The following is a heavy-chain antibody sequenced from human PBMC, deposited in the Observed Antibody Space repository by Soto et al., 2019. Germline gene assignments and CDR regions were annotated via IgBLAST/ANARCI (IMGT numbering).Heavy chain of an antibody. V-gene: IGHV3-74*01. CDR3: ARVVKFQSFAQ. CDR1: GFTFSNYL. CDR2: INSDGSRT. J-gene: IGHJ4*02. Sequence: EVQLVESGGGLVQPGGSLRLSCAASGFTFSNYLMHWVRQVPGKGPFWVSRINSDGSRTNYADSVKGRFTVSRDNVKNTLYLDMNSLRVEDTAVYFCARVVKFQSFAQWGQGTQVTVSS. D-gene: IGHD2-15*01.